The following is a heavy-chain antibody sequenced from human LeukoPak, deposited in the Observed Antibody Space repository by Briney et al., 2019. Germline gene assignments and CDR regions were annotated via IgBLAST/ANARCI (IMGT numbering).Heavy chain of an antibody. D-gene: IGHD3-10*01. J-gene: IGHJ5*02. CDR2: INPNSGGT. Sequence: ASVKVSCKASGYTFTGYYMHWVRQAPGQGLEWMGWINPNSGGTNYAQKFRGRVTMTRDTSISTAYMELSRLRSDDTAVYYCAREWFGEIAYNWFDPWGQGTLVTVSS. CDR1: GYTFTGYY. CDR3: AREWFGEIAYNWFDP. V-gene: IGHV1-2*02.